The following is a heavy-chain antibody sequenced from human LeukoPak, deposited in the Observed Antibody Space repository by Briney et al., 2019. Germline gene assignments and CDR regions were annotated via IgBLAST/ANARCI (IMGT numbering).Heavy chain of an antibody. CDR2: INQDGSEK. J-gene: IGHJ6*03. D-gene: IGHD2-2*01. Sequence: VGSLRLSCAASGFTFSSYCMSWVRQAPGQGLEWVANINQDGSEKYYAQSVKGRVTISRDNAKSSLYMLMNSVRAEDTAVYYCGRVGHLRFYCSSTSCPMDVWAKETRVTVSS. CDR1: GFTFSSYC. V-gene: IGHV3-7*01. CDR3: GRVGHLRFYCSSTSCPMDV.